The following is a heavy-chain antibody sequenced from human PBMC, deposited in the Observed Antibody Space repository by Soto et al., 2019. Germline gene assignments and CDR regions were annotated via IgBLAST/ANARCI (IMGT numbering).Heavy chain of an antibody. Sequence: SETLSLTCTVSGGSISSYYWSWIRQPPGKGLEWIGYIYYSGSTNYNPSLKSRVTISVDTSKNQFSLKLSSVTAADTAVYYCARHALHSSGFTDYWGQGTLVTVSS. CDR2: IYYSGST. J-gene: IGHJ4*02. V-gene: IGHV4-59*08. D-gene: IGHD6-19*01. CDR1: GGSISSYY. CDR3: ARHALHSSGFTDY.